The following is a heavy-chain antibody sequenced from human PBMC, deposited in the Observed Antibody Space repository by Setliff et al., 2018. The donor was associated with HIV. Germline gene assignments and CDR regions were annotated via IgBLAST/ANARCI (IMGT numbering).Heavy chain of an antibody. J-gene: IGHJ6*03. CDR1: GTSFTNYW. Sequence: GESLKISCKGSGTSFTNYWIGWVRQLPGKGLEWMGIIYPRDSDTTYSPSFQGQVTISADTSISTAYLQWRSLKASDTAMYYCARQPGRAAMGRENYYYYYMDVWGKGTTVTVSS. CDR2: IYPRDSDT. D-gene: IGHD2-2*01. CDR3: ARQPGRAAMGRENYYYYYMDV. V-gene: IGHV5-51*01.